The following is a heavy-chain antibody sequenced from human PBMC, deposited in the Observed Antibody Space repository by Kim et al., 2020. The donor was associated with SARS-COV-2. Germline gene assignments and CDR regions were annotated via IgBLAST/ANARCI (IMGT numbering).Heavy chain of an antibody. CDR1: GGSISSSSYY. D-gene: IGHD3-10*01. V-gene: IGHV4-39*07. CDR3: ATPKSRFGEINY. Sequence: SETLSLTCTVSGGSISSSSYYWGWIRQPPGKGLEWIGSIYYSGSTYYNPSLKSRVTISVDTSKNQFSLKLSSVTAADTAVYYCATPKSRFGEINYLGQGTLVTVSS. J-gene: IGHJ4*02. CDR2: IYYSGST.